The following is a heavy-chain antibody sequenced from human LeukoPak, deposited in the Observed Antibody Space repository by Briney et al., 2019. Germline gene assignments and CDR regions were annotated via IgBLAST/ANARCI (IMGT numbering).Heavy chain of an antibody. CDR3: ASGGYCSSTSCYTGDNWFDP. J-gene: IGHJ5*02. V-gene: IGHV4-4*02. D-gene: IGHD2-2*02. CDR2: IYHSGST. CDR1: GGSISSSNW. Sequence: SETLSLTCAVSGGSISSSNWWSWVRQPPGKGLEWIGEIYHSGSTNYNPSLKSRVTISVDKSKNQFSLKLSSVTAVDTAVYYCASGGYCSSTSCYTGDNWFDPWGQGTLVTVSS.